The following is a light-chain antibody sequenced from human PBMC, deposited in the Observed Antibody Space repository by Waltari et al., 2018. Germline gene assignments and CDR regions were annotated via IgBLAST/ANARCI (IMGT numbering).Light chain of an antibody. J-gene: IGLJ3*02. CDR2: DVS. CDR3: CSCAGSYTWV. V-gene: IGLV2-11*01. CDR1: SSDVGGYHD. Sequence: QSALTQPRPVSGSPGQSVTISCTGTSSDVGGYHDVSWYQQHPGKAPKLMIYDVSKRPSGVPDRFSGSKSGNTASLTISGLQAEDEADYYCCSCAGSYTWVFGGGTKLTVL.